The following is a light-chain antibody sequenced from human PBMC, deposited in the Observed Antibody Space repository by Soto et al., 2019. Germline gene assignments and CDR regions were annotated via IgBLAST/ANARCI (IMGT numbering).Light chain of an antibody. J-gene: IGKJ4*02. CDR1: QGIGND. V-gene: IGKV1-6*02. Sequence: AIQMAQSPSSLSASVGDRVTITCRASQGIGNDVGWYQQKPGKAPKLLLYAATTLQSGVQSRFSGTRSGTYFTLTISSLQPEDFATYYCLQDHNYPLTFGGGTQVEIK. CDR3: LQDHNYPLT. CDR2: AAT.